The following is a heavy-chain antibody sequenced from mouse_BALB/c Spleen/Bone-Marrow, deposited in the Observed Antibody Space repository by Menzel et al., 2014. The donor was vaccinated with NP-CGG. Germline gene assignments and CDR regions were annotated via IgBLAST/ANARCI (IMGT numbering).Heavy chain of an antibody. D-gene: IGHD1-1*01. V-gene: IGHV1S130*01. CDR2: IHPNSGNT. Sequence: VQRVESGSVLVRPGASEKLSCKASGYTFTSSWIHWAKLRPGQGLEWIGEIHPNSGNTNYNEKFEGKATLTVDTSSSTAYVDLNSLTSEDSAVYYCARHSSYAWYFDFWGQGTTLTVSS. CDR3: ARHSSYAWYFDF. J-gene: IGHJ2*01. CDR1: GYTFTSSW.